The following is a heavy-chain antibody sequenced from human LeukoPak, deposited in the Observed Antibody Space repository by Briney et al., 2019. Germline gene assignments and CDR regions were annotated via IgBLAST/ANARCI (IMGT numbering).Heavy chain of an antibody. J-gene: IGHJ4*02. V-gene: IGHV3-48*03. CDR1: GFTFSSYE. D-gene: IGHD3-22*01. CDR3: ARAPQVYYDSSGYYFGY. Sequence: GGSLRLSCAASGFTFSSYEMNWVRQAPGKGLEWVSYISSSGSTIYYADSVKGRFTISRDNAKNSLYLQMNSLRAEDTAVYYCARAPQVYYDSSGYYFGYWGQGTLVTVSS. CDR2: ISSSGSTI.